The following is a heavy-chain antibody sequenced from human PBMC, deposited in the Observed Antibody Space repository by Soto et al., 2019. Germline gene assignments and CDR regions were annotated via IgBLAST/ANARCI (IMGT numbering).Heavy chain of an antibody. V-gene: IGHV5-10-1*01. CDR3: ARQRCSGGSCFYYYGMDV. Sequence: GESLKISCKGSGYSFTSYWISWVRQMPGKGLEWMGRIDPSDSYTNYSPSFQGHVTISADKSISTAYLQWSSLKASDTAMYYCARQRCSGGSCFYYYGMDVWGQGTTVTVS. CDR2: IDPSDSYT. D-gene: IGHD2-15*01. CDR1: GYSFTSYW. J-gene: IGHJ6*02.